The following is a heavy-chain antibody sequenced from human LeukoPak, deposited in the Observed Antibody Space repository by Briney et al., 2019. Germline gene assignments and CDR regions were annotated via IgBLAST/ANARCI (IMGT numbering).Heavy chain of an antibody. CDR3: AKDQGPAGTWDY. Sequence: GGSLRLSCAASGFTFNTYTMNWVRQAPGKGLEWVSSITSSSSYIYYADSMKGRFTISRDNAKNSLYLQMNSLRAEDTAVYYCAKDQGPAGTWDYWGQGTLVTVPS. D-gene: IGHD1-7*01. J-gene: IGHJ4*02. V-gene: IGHV3-21*04. CDR2: ITSSSSYI. CDR1: GFTFNTYT.